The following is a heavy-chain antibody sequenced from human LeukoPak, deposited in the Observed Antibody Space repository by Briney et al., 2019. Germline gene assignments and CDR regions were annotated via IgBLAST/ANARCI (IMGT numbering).Heavy chain of an antibody. CDR3: AQTYYDILTGYYTGVWFDP. V-gene: IGHV2-5*02. J-gene: IGHJ5*02. CDR1: GFSLSTSGVG. Sequence: SGPTLVNPTQTLTLTCTFSGFSLSTSGVGVGWIRQPPGKALEWLALIYWDDDKRYSPSLKSRLTITKDTSKNQVVLTMNNMHPVDTATYYCAQTYYDILTGYYTGVWFDPWGEGTLVTVSS. D-gene: IGHD3-9*01. CDR2: IYWDDDK.